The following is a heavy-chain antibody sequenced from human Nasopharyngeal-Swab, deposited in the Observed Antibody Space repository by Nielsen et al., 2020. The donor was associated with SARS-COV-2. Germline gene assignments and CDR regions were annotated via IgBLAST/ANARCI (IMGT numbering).Heavy chain of an antibody. Sequence: GESLKISCAASGFSFSTYWMHWVRHTPGKGLVWVSRLQTDGSDQMYADSVKGRFNISRDNAKDTMYLQMNSLREEDTALYYCARETSASGAYYFVFWGRGTRVTVSS. V-gene: IGHV3-74*03. J-gene: IGHJ4*02. D-gene: IGHD3-16*01. CDR3: ARETSASGAYYFVF. CDR1: GFSFSTYW. CDR2: LQTDGSDQ.